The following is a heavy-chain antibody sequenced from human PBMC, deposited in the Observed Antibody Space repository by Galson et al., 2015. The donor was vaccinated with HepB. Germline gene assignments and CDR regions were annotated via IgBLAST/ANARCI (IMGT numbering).Heavy chain of an antibody. V-gene: IGHV2-70*11. CDR2: IDWDDDK. J-gene: IGHJ5*02. CDR1: GFSLSTSGMC. CDR3: ARSSSLLKYGSGSPWEFDP. D-gene: IGHD3-10*01. Sequence: PALVKPTQTLTLTCTFSGFSLSTSGMCVSWIRQPPGKALEWLARIDWDDDKYYSTSLKTRLTISKDTSKNQVVLTMTNMDPVDTATYYCARSSSLLKYGSGSPWEFDPWGQGTLVTVSS.